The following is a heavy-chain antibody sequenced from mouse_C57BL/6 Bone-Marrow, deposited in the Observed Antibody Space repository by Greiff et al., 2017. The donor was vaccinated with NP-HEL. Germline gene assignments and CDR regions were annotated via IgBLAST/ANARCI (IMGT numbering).Heavy chain of an antibody. Sequence: QVQLKQSGAELVKPGASVKLSCKASGYTFTSYWMHWVKPRPGRGLEWIGRIDPNSGGTKYNEKFKSKATLTVDKPSSTAYMQLSSLTSEDSAVYYCAREVPTVVATYWYFDVWGTGTTVTVSS. D-gene: IGHD1-1*01. CDR3: AREVPTVVATYWYFDV. CDR2: IDPNSGGT. V-gene: IGHV1-72*01. J-gene: IGHJ1*03. CDR1: GYTFTSYW.